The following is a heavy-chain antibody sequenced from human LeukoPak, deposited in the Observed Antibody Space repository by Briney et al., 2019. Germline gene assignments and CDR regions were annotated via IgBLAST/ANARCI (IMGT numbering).Heavy chain of an antibody. V-gene: IGHV1-69*06. D-gene: IGHD3-10*01. CDR1: GDTFNIYA. CDR2: IIPIFGTA. J-gene: IGHJ6*04. Sequence: GPSVNVSYRASGDTFNIYAISWVPQAPGQGLEWMGQIIPIFGTANYAQNFQGRLTITADKSTSTAYMELSSLRSEDTAVYYCAREMHTTMVRGVIRYYGMDVWGKGTTVTASS. CDR3: AREMHTTMVRGVIRYYGMDV.